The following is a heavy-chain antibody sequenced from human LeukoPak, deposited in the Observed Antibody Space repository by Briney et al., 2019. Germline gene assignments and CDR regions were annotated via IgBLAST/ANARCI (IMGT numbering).Heavy chain of an antibody. CDR1: GFPFSGYS. V-gene: IGHV3-48*04. CDR2: ISGSSSII. Sequence: GGSLRLSCAASGFPFSGYSMNWVRQAPGKGLEWVSYISGSSSIIYYADSVKGRFTISRDNAKNSLYLQMNSLRAEDTAIYYCTRGPTYTGYWGQGTLVTVSS. CDR3: TRGPTYTGY. J-gene: IGHJ4*02. D-gene: IGHD5-18*01.